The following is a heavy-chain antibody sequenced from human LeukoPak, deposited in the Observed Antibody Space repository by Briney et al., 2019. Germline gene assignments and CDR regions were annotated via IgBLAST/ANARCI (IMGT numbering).Heavy chain of an antibody. J-gene: IGHJ4*02. Sequence: KPGGSLRLSCAASGFTFSDYYMSWIREAPGKGLGWVSHINSGGTFTNYAASVKGRFTISRDNAKNSLLLQMNSLRAEDTAVYYCARGVREVPYYFDYWGQGTLVTVSS. CDR3: ARGVREVPYYFDY. CDR1: GFTFSDYY. D-gene: IGHD3-10*01. CDR2: INSGGTFT. V-gene: IGHV3-11*05.